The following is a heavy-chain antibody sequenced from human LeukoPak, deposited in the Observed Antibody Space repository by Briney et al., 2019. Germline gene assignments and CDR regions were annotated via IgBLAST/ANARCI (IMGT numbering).Heavy chain of an antibody. D-gene: IGHD6-13*01. V-gene: IGHV3-11*05. CDR1: GFTFSDYY. Sequence: KAGGSLRLSCAASGFTFSDYYMSWIRQAPGKGLEWVSYISSSSSYTNYADSVRGRFTISRDNAKNSLYLQMNSLRAEDTAVYYCAKGYSSSPYFDYWGQGTLATVSS. J-gene: IGHJ4*02. CDR2: ISSSSSYT. CDR3: AKGYSSSPYFDY.